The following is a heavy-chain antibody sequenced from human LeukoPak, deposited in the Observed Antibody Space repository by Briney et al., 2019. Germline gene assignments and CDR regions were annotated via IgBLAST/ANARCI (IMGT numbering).Heavy chain of an antibody. D-gene: IGHD3-3*01. CDR3: ARYYDFWSGYSSYRYFDY. CDR1: GYTFTTYW. J-gene: IGHJ4*02. Sequence: GESLKISCKGSGYTFTTYWIGWVRQMPGKSLEWMGLIYPADSDTRYSPSFQGQVTLSVDKSINTAYLQWSSLKASDTAMYYCARYYDFWSGYSSYRYFDYWGQGTLVSVSS. CDR2: IYPADSDT. V-gene: IGHV5-51*01.